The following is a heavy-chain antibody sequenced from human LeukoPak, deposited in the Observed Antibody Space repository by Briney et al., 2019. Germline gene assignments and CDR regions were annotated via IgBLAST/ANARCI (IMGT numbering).Heavy chain of an antibody. Sequence: SETLSLTCTVSGGSISSYYWSWIRQPAGKGLEWIGRIYTSGSTNYNPSLKSRVTISVDTSKNQFSLKLSSVTAADTAVYYCARSFKWFGESYFDYWGQGTLVTVSS. CDR1: GGSISSYY. CDR2: IYTSGST. J-gene: IGHJ4*02. D-gene: IGHD3-10*01. V-gene: IGHV4-4*07. CDR3: ARSFKWFGESYFDY.